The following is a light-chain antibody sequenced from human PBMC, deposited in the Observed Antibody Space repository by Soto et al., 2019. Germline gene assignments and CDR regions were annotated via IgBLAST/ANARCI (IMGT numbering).Light chain of an antibody. V-gene: IGLV1-51*02. J-gene: IGLJ1*01. CDR2: ETD. CDR1: TSNIGNNY. CDR3: GTWDASLSANV. Sequence: QSVLTQPPSVSAAPGQKGTISCSGTTSNIGNNYVSWYQQLPGTAPKLLIYETDKRPSGIPDRFSGSKSGTSATLGITGRQTGDEADYYCGTWDASLSANVFGSGTKLTVL.